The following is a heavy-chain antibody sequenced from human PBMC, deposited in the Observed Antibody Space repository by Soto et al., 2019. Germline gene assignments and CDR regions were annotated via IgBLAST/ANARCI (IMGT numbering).Heavy chain of an antibody. J-gene: IGHJ2*01. D-gene: IGHD2-15*01. CDR2: IIPIFGTA. Sequence: GASVKVSCKASGGTFSSYAISWVRQAPGQGLEWMGGIIPIFGTANYAQKFQGRVTITADESTSTAYMELSSLRSEDTAVYYCARRYCSGGSCYFWYFDLWGRGTLVTVS. V-gene: IGHV1-69*13. CDR3: ARRYCSGGSCYFWYFDL. CDR1: GGTFSSYA.